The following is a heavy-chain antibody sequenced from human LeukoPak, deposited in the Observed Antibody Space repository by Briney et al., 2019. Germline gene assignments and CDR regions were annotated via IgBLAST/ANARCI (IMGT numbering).Heavy chain of an antibody. CDR2: ISSSGSTI. CDR1: GFTFSDYY. V-gene: IGHV3-11*04. D-gene: IGHD6-13*01. Sequence: GGSLRLSCAASGFTFSDYYMSWIRQAPGKGLEWVSYISSSGSTIYYADSVKGRFIISRDNAKDSLYLQMNSLRAEDVAVYYCAKGYIIAGRQWYLDLWGRGTLVGVSS. CDR3: AKGYIIAGRQWYLDL. J-gene: IGHJ2*01.